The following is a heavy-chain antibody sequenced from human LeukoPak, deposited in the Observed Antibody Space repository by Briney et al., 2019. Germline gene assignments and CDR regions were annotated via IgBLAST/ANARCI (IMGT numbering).Heavy chain of an antibody. CDR2: ISSNGGST. V-gene: IGHV3-64*01. CDR1: GFTFSSYA. Sequence: PGGSLRLSCAASGFTFSSYAMHWVRQAPGKGLEYVSAISSNGGSTYYANSVKGRFTISRDNSKNTLYLQMGSLRAEDMAVYYCAKAAYDSSGSWYYFDYWGQGTLVTVSS. D-gene: IGHD3-22*01. J-gene: IGHJ4*02. CDR3: AKAAYDSSGSWYYFDY.